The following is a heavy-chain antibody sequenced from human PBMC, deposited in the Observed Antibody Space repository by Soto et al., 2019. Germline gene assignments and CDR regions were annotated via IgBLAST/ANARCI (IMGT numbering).Heavy chain of an antibody. Sequence: ASVKVSCKASGYTFTSYYMHWVRQAPGQGLEWMGIINPSGGSTSYAQKFQGRVTMTRDTSTSTVYMELSSLRSEDTAVYYCASLLAYCTNGVCHDFDYWGQGTLVTVSS. D-gene: IGHD2-8*01. CDR2: INPSGGST. CDR3: ASLLAYCTNGVCHDFDY. CDR1: GYTFTSYY. V-gene: IGHV1-46*01. J-gene: IGHJ4*02.